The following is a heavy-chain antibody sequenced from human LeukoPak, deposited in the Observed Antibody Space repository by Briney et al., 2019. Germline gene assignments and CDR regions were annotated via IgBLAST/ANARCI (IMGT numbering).Heavy chain of an antibody. CDR1: GFTFSRHS. J-gene: IGHJ5*02. V-gene: IGHV3-48*01. CDR3: AKDRVMSIVVVITDNWFDP. Sequence: GGSLRLSCVDSGFTFSRHSMNWVRQAPGKGLEWVSYIKGGGSPIYYADSVRGRFTISRDNSKNTLYLQMNSLRAEDTAVYYCAKDRVMSIVVVITDNWFDPWGQGTLVTVSS. CDR2: IKGGGSPI. D-gene: IGHD3-22*01.